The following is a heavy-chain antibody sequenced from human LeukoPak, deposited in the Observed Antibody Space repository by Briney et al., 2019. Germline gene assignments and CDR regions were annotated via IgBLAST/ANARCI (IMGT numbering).Heavy chain of an antibody. Sequence: SETLSLTCAVYGGSFSGYYWSWIRQPPGKGLEWIGEINHSGSTNYNPSLKSRVTISVDTSKNQFSLKLSSVTAADTAVYYCARGYSSGPLGYFDYWGQGTLVTVSS. CDR2: INHSGST. CDR3: ARGYSSGPLGYFDY. D-gene: IGHD6-19*01. V-gene: IGHV4-34*01. CDR1: GGSFSGYY. J-gene: IGHJ4*02.